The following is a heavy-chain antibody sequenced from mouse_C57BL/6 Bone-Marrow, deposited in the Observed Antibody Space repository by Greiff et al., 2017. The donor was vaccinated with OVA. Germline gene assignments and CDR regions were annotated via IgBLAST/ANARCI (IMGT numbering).Heavy chain of an antibody. V-gene: IGHV1-81*01. CDR2: IYPRSGNT. CDR3: ARGGWLLRAFAY. Sequence: VQLQQSGAELARPGASVKLSCKASGYTFTSYGISWVKQRTGQGLEWIGEIYPRSGNTYYNEKFKGKATLTADKSSSTAYMELRSLTSEDSAVYFCARGGWLLRAFAYWGQGTLVTVSA. D-gene: IGHD2-3*01. CDR1: GYTFTSYG. J-gene: IGHJ3*01.